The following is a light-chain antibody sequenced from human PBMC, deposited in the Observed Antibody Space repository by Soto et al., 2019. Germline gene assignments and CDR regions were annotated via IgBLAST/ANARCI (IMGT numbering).Light chain of an antibody. J-gene: IGKJ2*01. CDR3: QQYHTHST. Sequence: DIQMTQSPSTLSASIGDRVTITCRASQSIDRWLAWYQLNPGKAPKLLIYTVSGLQSDIPSRFSGSGSGTEFTLTISSLQPDDFATYYCQQYHTHSTVGQGTKLEIK. CDR1: QSIDRW. CDR2: TVS. V-gene: IGKV1-5*03.